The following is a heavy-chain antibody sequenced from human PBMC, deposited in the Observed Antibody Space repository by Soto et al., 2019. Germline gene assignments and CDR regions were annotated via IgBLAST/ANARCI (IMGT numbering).Heavy chain of an antibody. Sequence: SETLSLTCTVSGGSISSYYWSWIRQPPGKGLEWIGYIYYSGSTNYNPSLRSRVTISVDTSKNQFSLKLSSVTAADTAVYYCARGGLYYDSSGEFDYWGQGTLVTVSS. CDR3: ARGGLYYDSSGEFDY. V-gene: IGHV4-59*01. CDR2: IYYSGST. J-gene: IGHJ4*02. D-gene: IGHD3-22*01. CDR1: GGSISSYY.